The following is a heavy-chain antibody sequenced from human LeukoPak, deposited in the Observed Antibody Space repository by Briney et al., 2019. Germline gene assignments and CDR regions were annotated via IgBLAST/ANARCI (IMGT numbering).Heavy chain of an antibody. CDR2: ILPGDSDT. V-gene: IGHV5-51*01. J-gene: IGHJ5*02. CDR3: ARQNYDSMTGPNWFVP. D-gene: IGHD3-9*01. CDR1: GYSFTSHW. Sequence: GESLKISCKGSGYSFTSHWIGWVRPMPGKGLEWMGIILPGDSDTRYSPSFQGQVTISVDKSISTAYLQWSSLRASDTAIYYCARQNYDSMTGPNWFVPWGQGTLVTVSS.